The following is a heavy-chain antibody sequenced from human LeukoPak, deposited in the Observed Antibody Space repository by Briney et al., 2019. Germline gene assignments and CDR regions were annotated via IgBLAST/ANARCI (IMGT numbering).Heavy chain of an antibody. CDR3: ATDEMATKSCFDY. J-gene: IGHJ4*02. Sequence: GGSLRLSCAASGFTFSSYGMHWVRQAPGKGLEWVAFIRYDGSNKYYADSVKGRFTISRDNSKNTLYLQMNSLRAEDTAVYYCATDEMATKSCFDYWGQGTLVTVSS. CDR2: IRYDGSNK. D-gene: IGHD5-24*01. V-gene: IGHV3-30*02. CDR1: GFTFSSYG.